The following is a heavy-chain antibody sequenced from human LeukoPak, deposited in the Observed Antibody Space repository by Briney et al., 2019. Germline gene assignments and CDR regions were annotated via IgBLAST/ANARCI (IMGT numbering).Heavy chain of an antibody. CDR3: ARAAVRGVVDY. Sequence: PSETLSLTCTVSGVSISSYYWSWIRQPPGKGLEWIGYIYYSGSTNYNPSLKSRVIISVDTSKTQFSLKLSSVTAADTAVYYCARAAVRGVVDYWGQGTLVTVSS. D-gene: IGHD3-10*01. J-gene: IGHJ4*02. V-gene: IGHV4-59*01. CDR2: IYYSGST. CDR1: GVSISSYY.